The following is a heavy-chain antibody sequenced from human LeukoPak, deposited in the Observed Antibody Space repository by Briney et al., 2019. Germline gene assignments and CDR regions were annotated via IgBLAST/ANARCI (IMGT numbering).Heavy chain of an antibody. V-gene: IGHV3-23*01. CDR2: TSSSDAGT. J-gene: IGHJ4*02. Sequence: PGGSLRLSCAASGFTFSIYSMNWVRQAPGKGLEWVAATSSSDAGTYHADSVRGRFTISRDNSKNTLYLQMNSLRAEDAAVYFCAKAPVTSCRGAYCYPFDSWGQGTLVTVSS. D-gene: IGHD2-21*01. CDR1: GFTFSIYS. CDR3: AKAPVTSCRGAYCYPFDS.